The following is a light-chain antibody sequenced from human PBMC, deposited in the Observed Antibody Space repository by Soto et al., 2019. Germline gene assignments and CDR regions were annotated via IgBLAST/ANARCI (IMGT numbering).Light chain of an antibody. CDR1: QSVSSSY. CDR2: GAS. CDR3: QHYGSSPSFP. V-gene: IGKV3-20*01. Sequence: EIVLTQSPGTLSLSPGERATLSCRASQSVSSSYLAWYQQKPGQAPRLLIYGASSRATGISDRFSGSGSGTDFTLTISRLEPEDFAVYYCQHYGSSPSFPFGPGTKVDIK. J-gene: IGKJ3*01.